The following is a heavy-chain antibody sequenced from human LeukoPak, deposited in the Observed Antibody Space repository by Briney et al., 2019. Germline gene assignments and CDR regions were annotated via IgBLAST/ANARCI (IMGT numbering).Heavy chain of an antibody. CDR2: IYSSGST. V-gene: IGHV4-4*07. CDR1: GGSISGYY. D-gene: IGHD2-15*01. Sequence: ASETLSLTCTDSGGSISGYYWSWIRQPAERGLEWIGRIYSSGSTDYKPSLESRVTMSGDTSKNQFSLKLSSVTAADTAAYYCARLGYCSGGSCYYYYYMDVWGKGTMVTVSS. J-gene: IGHJ6*03. CDR3: ARLGYCSGGSCYYYYYMDV.